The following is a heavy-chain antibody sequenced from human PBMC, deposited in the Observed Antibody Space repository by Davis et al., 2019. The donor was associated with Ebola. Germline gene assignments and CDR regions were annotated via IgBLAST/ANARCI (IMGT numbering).Heavy chain of an antibody. Sequence: ASVKVSCKTSGYTFSIFAMHWVRQAPGQSLEWMGWINADNGNTKYSQKFQDRVTITRDTVASTVYMELSSLSSEDTAVYYCSRDRQYYDPFNFWGQGTLVTVSS. CDR1: GYTFSIFA. D-gene: IGHD3-3*01. J-gene: IGHJ4*02. CDR2: INADNGNT. CDR3: SRDRQYYDPFNF. V-gene: IGHV1-3*01.